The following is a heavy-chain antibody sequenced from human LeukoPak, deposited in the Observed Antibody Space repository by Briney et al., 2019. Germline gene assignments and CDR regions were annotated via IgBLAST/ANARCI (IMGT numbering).Heavy chain of an antibody. CDR3: ARRGGGRDHYYMDV. CDR1: GYIFPNYW. J-gene: IGHJ6*03. CDR2: IYAGDSDT. V-gene: IGHV5-51*01. D-gene: IGHD3-16*01. Sequence: GESLKISCKGSGYIFPNYWLGWVRQMPGKGLEWMGFIYAGDSDTTYSPSFQGQVTISADKSINTVYLQWSNLKASDTATYYCARRGGGRDHYYMDVWGKGTTVTVSS.